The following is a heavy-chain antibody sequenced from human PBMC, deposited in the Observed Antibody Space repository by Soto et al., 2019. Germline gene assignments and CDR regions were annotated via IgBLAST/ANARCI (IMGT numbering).Heavy chain of an antibody. CDR2: ISGSGGST. CDR3: AKDRTPSLGYSGYDCFDY. Sequence: EVQLLESGGGLVQPGGSLRLSCAASGFTFSNYAMSWVRQAPGKGLEWVSGISGSGGSTYYADSVKGRFTISRDNSKNALHLQMNSLRAEDTAVYYCAKDRTPSLGYSGYDCFDYWGQGTLVTVSS. D-gene: IGHD5-12*01. CDR1: GFTFSNYA. J-gene: IGHJ4*02. V-gene: IGHV3-23*01.